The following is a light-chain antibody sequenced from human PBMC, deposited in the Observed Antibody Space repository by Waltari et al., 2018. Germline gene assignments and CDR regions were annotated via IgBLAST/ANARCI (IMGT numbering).Light chain of an antibody. CDR3: SSYSSSSTLL. V-gene: IGLV2-14*03. Sequence: QSALTQPASVSGSPGQSITISCTGTSRDVGGYNYVSWHQQHPGQAPTLMIYDVTKRPSWVSNRFSGSKSGNTASLTISGLQAEDEADYYCSSYSSSSTLLFGGGTKLTVL. CDR2: DVT. J-gene: IGLJ2*01. CDR1: SRDVGGYNY.